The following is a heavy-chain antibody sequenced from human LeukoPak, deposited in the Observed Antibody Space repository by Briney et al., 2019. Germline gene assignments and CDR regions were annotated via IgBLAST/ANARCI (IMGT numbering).Heavy chain of an antibody. CDR2: IYYSGST. CDR1: GGSISSYY. D-gene: IGHD6-19*01. CDR3: AASSGPVVYYFDY. V-gene: IGHV4-59*08. Sequence: SETLSLTCTVSGGSISSYYWSWLRQPPGKGLEWIGYIYYSGSTNYNPSLKSRVTISVDTSKNQYSLKLSSVTAADTAVYYCAASSGPVVYYFDYWGQGTLVTVSS. J-gene: IGHJ4*02.